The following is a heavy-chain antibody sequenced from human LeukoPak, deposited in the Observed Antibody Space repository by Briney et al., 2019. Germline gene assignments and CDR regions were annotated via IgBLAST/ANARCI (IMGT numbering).Heavy chain of an antibody. CDR1: GGSISSSSYY. Sequence: SETLSLTCTVSGGSISSSSYYWGWIRQPPGKGLEWIGSIYYSGSTYYNPSLKSRVTISVDTSKNQFSLKLSSVTAADTAVYYCAISGYDNSGRNIDYWGQGTLVTVSS. J-gene: IGHJ4*02. CDR3: AISGYDNSGRNIDY. CDR2: IYYSGST. D-gene: IGHD3-22*01. V-gene: IGHV4-39*01.